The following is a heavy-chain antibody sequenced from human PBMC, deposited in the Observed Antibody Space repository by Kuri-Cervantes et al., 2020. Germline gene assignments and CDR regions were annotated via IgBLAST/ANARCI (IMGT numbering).Heavy chain of an antibody. J-gene: IGHJ6*03. CDR2: IIPIFGTA. V-gene: IGHV1-69*06. Sequence: SVKVSCKASGGTFSSYAISWVRQAPGQGLEWMGGIIPIFGTANYAQKFQGRVTITADKSTSTAYMELSSLRSEDTAVYYCARGNIVVAPAAPRYYYYYMDVWGKGTTVTVSS. CDR3: ARGNIVVAPAAPRYYYYYMDV. CDR1: GGTFSSYA. D-gene: IGHD2-2*01.